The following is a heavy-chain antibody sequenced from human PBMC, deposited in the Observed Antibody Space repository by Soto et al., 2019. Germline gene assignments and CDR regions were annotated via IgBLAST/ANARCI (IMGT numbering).Heavy chain of an antibody. Sequence: QVQLVQSGAEVKKPGASVKVSCKASGYTFTNYGISWVRQAPGQGLEWMGWISAYNGNTKYAEKLQGRVTMTTDTSTSTVYMEMRSQRSDDTAVYYCATDRRDQLLLNTWFDPWGQGTLVTVSS. J-gene: IGHJ5*02. CDR3: ATDRRDQLLLNTWFDP. V-gene: IGHV1-18*01. CDR2: ISAYNGNT. D-gene: IGHD2-2*01. CDR1: GYTFTNYG.